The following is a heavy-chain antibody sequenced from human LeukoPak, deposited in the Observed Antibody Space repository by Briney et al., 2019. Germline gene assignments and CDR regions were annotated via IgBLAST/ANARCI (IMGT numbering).Heavy chain of an antibody. CDR1: GYTFTSYG. D-gene: IGHD4-17*01. CDR3: ARDRNYGDYSRVCMDY. V-gene: IGHV1-46*01. J-gene: IGHJ4*02. Sequence: ASVKVSCKASGYTFTSYGISWVRQAPGQGLEWMGIINPSGGSTSYAQKFQGRVTMTRDTSTSTVYMELSSLRSEDTAVYYCARDRNYGDYSRVCMDYWGQGTLVTVSS. CDR2: INPSGGST.